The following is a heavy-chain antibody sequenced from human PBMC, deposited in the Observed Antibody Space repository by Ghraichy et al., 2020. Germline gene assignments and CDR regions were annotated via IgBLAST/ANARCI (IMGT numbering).Heavy chain of an antibody. CDR2: IYYSGST. Sequence: ETLSLTCTVSGGSISSYFWSWIRQPPGKGLEWIGYIYYSGSTNYNPSLKSRVTISVDTSKNQFSLKLSSVTAADTAVYYCARVSGGYYYYYGMDVWGQGTTVTVSS. J-gene: IGHJ6*02. CDR1: GGSISSYF. V-gene: IGHV4-59*01. CDR3: ARVSGGYYYYYGMDV.